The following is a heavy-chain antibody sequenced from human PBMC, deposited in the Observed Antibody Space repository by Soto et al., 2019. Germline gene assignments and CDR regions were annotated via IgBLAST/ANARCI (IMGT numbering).Heavy chain of an antibody. V-gene: IGHV5-51*01. Sequence: GESLKISCKGSGYSFPSQWIGWVRQLPGKGLEWMGSIYPADSDIRYSPSFEGQVTISADKSIHTAYLQWTSLKASDTATYFWVLFRHSTKSYHDHHSGMDVRRQGTTVTVS. D-gene: IGHD3-16*02. CDR2: IYPADSDI. CDR3: VLFRHSTKSYHDHHSGMDV. J-gene: IGHJ6*02. CDR1: GYSFPSQW.